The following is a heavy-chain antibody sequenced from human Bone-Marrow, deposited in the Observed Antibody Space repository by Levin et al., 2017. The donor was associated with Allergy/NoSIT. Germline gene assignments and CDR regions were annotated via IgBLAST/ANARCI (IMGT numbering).Heavy chain of an antibody. CDR1: GGTFSSYA. V-gene: IGHV1-69*13. J-gene: IGHJ4*02. CDR3: ARVGGGGSGYWGYFDY. CDR2: IIPIFGTA. Sequence: GASVKVSCKASGGTFSSYAISWVRQAPGQGLEWMGGIIPIFGTANYAQKFQGRVTITADESTSTAYMELSSLRSEDTAVYYCARVGGGGSGYWGYFDYWGQGTLVTVSS. D-gene: IGHD3-22*01.